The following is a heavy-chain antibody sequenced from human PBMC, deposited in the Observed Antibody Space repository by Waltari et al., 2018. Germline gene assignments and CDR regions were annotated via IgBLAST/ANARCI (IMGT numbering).Heavy chain of an antibody. V-gene: IGHV3-7*01. CDR2: IKQDGSEK. CDR1: GFPFSPYW. J-gene: IGHJ4*02. D-gene: IGHD6-19*01. Sequence: EVQLVESGGGLFQPGGSLRFSCAASGFPFSPYWMRWVRPAPGKGLEWVANIKQDGSEKYSVDSVKGRFTISRDNAKNSLSLQMNSLRAEDTAVYFCARLYNTGWYGFDYWGQGTLVTVSS. CDR3: ARLYNTGWYGFDY.